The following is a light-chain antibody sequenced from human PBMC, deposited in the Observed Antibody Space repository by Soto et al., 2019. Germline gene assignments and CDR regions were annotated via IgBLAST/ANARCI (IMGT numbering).Light chain of an antibody. CDR3: QQYGRSPYT. Sequence: EIVLTQSPATLSLSPGERATLSCRASESVSSYLAWYQQKPGQAPRLLIYDASYRATGIPARFSGSGSGTEYTLTISTLEPEDFAVYYCQQYGRSPYTFGQGTKLEIK. CDR2: DAS. CDR1: ESVSSY. J-gene: IGKJ2*01. V-gene: IGKV3-11*01.